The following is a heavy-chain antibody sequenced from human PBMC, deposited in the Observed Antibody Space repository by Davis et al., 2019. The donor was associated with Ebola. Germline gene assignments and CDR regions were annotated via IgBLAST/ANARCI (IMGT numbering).Heavy chain of an antibody. Sequence: ASVKVSCKASGYTFKNYALSWVRQAPGQGLEWMGWISAYNGNTNYAQRLQGRVTMTTDTSTGTAFMELRSLRSDDTAVYYCAIMTNYYDSSGYYNALLYYFDYWGQGTLVTISS. V-gene: IGHV1-18*01. CDR2: ISAYNGNT. CDR3: AIMTNYYDSSGYYNALLYYFDY. D-gene: IGHD3-22*01. CDR1: GYTFKNYA. J-gene: IGHJ4*02.